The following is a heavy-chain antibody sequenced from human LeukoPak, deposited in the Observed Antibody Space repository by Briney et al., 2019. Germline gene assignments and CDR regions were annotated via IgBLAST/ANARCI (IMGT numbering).Heavy chain of an antibody. Sequence: PSETLFLTCTVSGGSISSSSYYWGWIRQPPGKGLEWIGSIYYSGSTYYNPSLKSRVTISVDTSKNQFSLKLSSVTAADTAVYYCARLEYDGSGWPKFDYWGQGTLVTVSS. CDR2: IYYSGST. CDR3: ARLEYDGSGWPKFDY. J-gene: IGHJ4*02. V-gene: IGHV4-39*01. CDR1: GGSISSSSYY. D-gene: IGHD6-19*01.